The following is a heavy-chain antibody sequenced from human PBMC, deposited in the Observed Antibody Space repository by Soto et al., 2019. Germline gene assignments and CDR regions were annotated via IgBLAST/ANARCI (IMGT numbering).Heavy chain of an antibody. Sequence: TLSLTCTVSGGSISSGSYYWSWIRQLPGKGLEWIGYIYYSGSTYYNPSLKSRVTISVDTSKNQFSLKLSSVTAADTAVYYCARSXPVVTAPWXQGTLVXVXS. CDR3: ARSXPVVTAP. V-gene: IGHV4-31*03. J-gene: IGHJ5*02. CDR1: GGSISSGSYY. CDR2: IYYSGST. D-gene: IGHD2-21*02.